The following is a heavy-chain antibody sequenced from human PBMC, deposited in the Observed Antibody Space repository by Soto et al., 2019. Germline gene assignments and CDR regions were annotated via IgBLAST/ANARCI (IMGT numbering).Heavy chain of an antibody. Sequence: ESGGGVVQPGRSLRLSCAASGFTFSSYGMHWVRQAPGKGLEWVAVIWYDGSNKYYADSVKGRFTISRDNSKNTLYLQMNSLRAEDTAVYYCARPYYDFWSGEEYFQHWGQGTLVTVSS. V-gene: IGHV3-33*01. J-gene: IGHJ1*01. CDR1: GFTFSSYG. CDR3: ARPYYDFWSGEEYFQH. CDR2: IWYDGSNK. D-gene: IGHD3-3*01.